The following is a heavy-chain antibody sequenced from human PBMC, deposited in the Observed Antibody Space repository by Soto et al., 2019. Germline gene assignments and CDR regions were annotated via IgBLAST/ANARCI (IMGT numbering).Heavy chain of an antibody. D-gene: IGHD5-18*01. CDR1: GYTFTRYA. CDR2: INAGNGDT. Sequence: QVQLVQSGAEVKKPGASVKVSCKASGYTFTRYAMHWVRQAPGQRLEWMGWINAGNGDTKQSQKFQGRLTITRDTSARTSHMELSSLRSEDTAVYYCARDSTKIQLWLTLGWFDPWGQGTLVTVSS. V-gene: IGHV1-3*01. CDR3: ARDSTKIQLWLTLGWFDP. J-gene: IGHJ5*02.